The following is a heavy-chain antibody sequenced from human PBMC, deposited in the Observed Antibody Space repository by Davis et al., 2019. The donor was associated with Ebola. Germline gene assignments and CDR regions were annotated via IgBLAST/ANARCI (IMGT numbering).Heavy chain of an antibody. Sequence: GSLRLSCAVYGGSFSGYYWSWIRQPPGKGLEWIGEINHSGSTNYNPSLKSRVTISVDTSKNQFSLKLSSVTAADTAVYYCARQVVATMRDQYYYYYGMDVWGQGTTVTVSS. V-gene: IGHV4-34*01. CDR3: ARQVVATMRDQYYYYYGMDV. CDR1: GGSFSGYY. J-gene: IGHJ6*02. D-gene: IGHD5-12*01. CDR2: INHSGST.